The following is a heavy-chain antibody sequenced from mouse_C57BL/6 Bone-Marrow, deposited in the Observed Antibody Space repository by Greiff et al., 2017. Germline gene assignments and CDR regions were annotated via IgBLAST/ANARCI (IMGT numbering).Heavy chain of an antibody. J-gene: IGHJ2*01. D-gene: IGHD1-1*02. CDR1: GYAFTNYL. CDR3: ARWWVYFAY. CDR2: INPGSGGT. V-gene: IGHV1-54*01. Sequence: QVQLKQSGAELVRPGTSVKVSCKASGYAFTNYLIEWVKQRPGQGLEWIGVINPGSGGTNYNEKFKGKATLTADKSSSTAYMQLSSLTSEDSAVYFCARWWVYFAYWGQGTTLTVSS.